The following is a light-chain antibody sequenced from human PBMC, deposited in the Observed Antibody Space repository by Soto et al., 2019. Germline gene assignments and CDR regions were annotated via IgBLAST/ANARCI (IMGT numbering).Light chain of an antibody. CDR2: GAY. CDR1: QSVSSNF. V-gene: IGKV3-20*01. Sequence: EIVLTQSPGTLSLSPGERATLSCRASQSVSSNFLAWYQQKPGQAPRLLIYGAYSRASGIPDRFSGSGSGTDFTITISRLEPEDFAVYYCQQYGSSPPWTFGQGTKVEIK. CDR3: QQYGSSPPWT. J-gene: IGKJ1*01.